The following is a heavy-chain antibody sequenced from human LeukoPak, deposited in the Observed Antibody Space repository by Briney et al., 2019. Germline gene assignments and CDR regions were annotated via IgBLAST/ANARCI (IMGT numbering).Heavy chain of an antibody. CDR1: GGSFSGYY. Sequence: SETLSLTCAVYGGSFSGYYWSWIRQPPGKGLEWIGEINHSGSTNYNPSLKSRVTISVDTSKNQFSLKLSSVTAADTAVYYCARDCSSTSCSEFDYWGQGTLVTVSS. CDR2: INHSGST. CDR3: ARDCSSTSCSEFDY. D-gene: IGHD2-2*01. V-gene: IGHV4-34*01. J-gene: IGHJ4*02.